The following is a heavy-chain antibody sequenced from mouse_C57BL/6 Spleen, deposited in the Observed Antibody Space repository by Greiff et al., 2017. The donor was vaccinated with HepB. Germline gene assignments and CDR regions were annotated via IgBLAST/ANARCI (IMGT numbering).Heavy chain of an antibody. CDR3: ARSYGYQYYAMDY. Sequence: QVQLQQPGAELVMPGASVKLSCKASGYTFTSYWMHWVKQRPGQGLEWIGEIDPSDSYTNYNQKFKGKSTLTVDKSSSTAYMQLSSLTSEDSAVYYCARSYGYQYYAMDYCGQGTSVTVSS. CDR1: GYTFTSYW. CDR2: IDPSDSYT. D-gene: IGHD2-2*01. V-gene: IGHV1-69*01. J-gene: IGHJ4*01.